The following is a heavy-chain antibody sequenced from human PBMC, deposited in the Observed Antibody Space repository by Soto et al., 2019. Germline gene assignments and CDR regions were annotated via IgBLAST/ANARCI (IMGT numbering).Heavy chain of an antibody. D-gene: IGHD3-3*01. Sequence: SETLSLTCTVSGGSIRSYYCSWIRQPPGKGLEWIGYIYYSGSTNYNPSLKSRVTISVDTSKNQFSLKLSSVTAADTAVYYRARGTSLTYYDFWSGYYGGHNWFDPWGQGTLVTVSS. CDR3: ARGTSLTYYDFWSGYYGGHNWFDP. J-gene: IGHJ5*02. CDR1: GGSIRSYY. CDR2: IYYSGST. V-gene: IGHV4-59*01.